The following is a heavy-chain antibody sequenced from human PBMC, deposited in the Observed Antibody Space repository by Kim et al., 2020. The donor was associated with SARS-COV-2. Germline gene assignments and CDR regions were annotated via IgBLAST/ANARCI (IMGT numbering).Heavy chain of an antibody. CDR2: YSEST. J-gene: IGHJ4*02. V-gene: IGHV4-59*08. CDR3: ARGFDY. Sequence: YSESTTYDPSLKGRVTKSVDTSKNPFSLRLSSVAAADTAGYYCARGFDYWGQGTLVTVSS.